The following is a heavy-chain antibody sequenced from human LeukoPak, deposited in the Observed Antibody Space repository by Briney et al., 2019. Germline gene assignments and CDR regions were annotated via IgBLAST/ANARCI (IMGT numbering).Heavy chain of an antibody. CDR3: AKDLTPSVGLPVASYFDY. D-gene: IGHD2-2*01. CDR1: GFTFSSYG. V-gene: IGHV3-30*02. J-gene: IGHJ4*02. Sequence: GGSLRLSCAASGFTFSSYGMHWVRQAPGKGLEWVAFIRYDGSNKYYADSVKGRFTISRDNSKNTLYLQMNSLRAEDTAVYYCAKDLTPSVGLPVASYFDYWGQGTLVTVSS. CDR2: IRYDGSNK.